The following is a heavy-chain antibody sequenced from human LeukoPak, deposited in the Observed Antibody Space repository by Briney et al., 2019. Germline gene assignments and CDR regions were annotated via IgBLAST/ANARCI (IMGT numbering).Heavy chain of an antibody. D-gene: IGHD2-2*01. V-gene: IGHV4-39*01. J-gene: IGHJ4*02. CDR3: AKIYCSSISCYQKFFDY. CDR2: IYYSGST. Sequence: SETLSLTCTVSGGSISSSSYYWGWIRQPPGKGLEWIGSIYYSGSTYYNPSLKSRVTISVDTSKNQFSLKLTSVTAADTAVYYCAKIYCSSISCYQKFFDYWGQGTLVTVSS. CDR1: GGSISSSSYY.